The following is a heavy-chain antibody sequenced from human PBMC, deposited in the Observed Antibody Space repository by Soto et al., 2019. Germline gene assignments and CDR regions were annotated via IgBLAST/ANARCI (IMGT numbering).Heavy chain of an antibody. CDR3: ARTQDYYDSSGYLTILFDY. Sequence: TSETLSLTCTVSGGSISSYYWSWIRQPPGKGLEWIGYIYYSGSTNYNPSLKSRVTISVDTSKNQFSLKLSSVTAADTAVYYCARTQDYYDSSGYLTILFDYWGQGTRVTVSS. CDR2: IYYSGST. J-gene: IGHJ4*02. D-gene: IGHD3-22*01. CDR1: GGSISSYY. V-gene: IGHV4-59*01.